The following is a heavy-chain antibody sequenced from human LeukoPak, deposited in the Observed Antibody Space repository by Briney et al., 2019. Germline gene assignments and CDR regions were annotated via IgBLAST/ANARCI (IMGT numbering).Heavy chain of an antibody. CDR1: RATFSSYA. Sequence: SVNLSYNAARATFSSYAISWVRQAPGQRVKWLGRIIPISGRAYYGQNFQGRGTIATDESTSTAYMELSSLRSEDTAVSYCARIGARLQNWFDPWGQGTLVTVSS. D-gene: IGHD6-6*01. CDR2: IIPISGRA. J-gene: IGHJ5*02. V-gene: IGHV1-69*05. CDR3: ARIGARLQNWFDP.